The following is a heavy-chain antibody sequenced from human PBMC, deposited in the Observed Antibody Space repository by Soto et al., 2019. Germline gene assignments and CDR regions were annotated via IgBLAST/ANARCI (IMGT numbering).Heavy chain of an antibody. CDR1: GGSISSSSYY. J-gene: IGHJ4*02. V-gene: IGHV4-39*01. CDR2: IYYSVST. CDR3: ARRGKWELLAFFDY. Sequence: AETLSLTCTVSGGSISSSSYYWGWIRQPPGKGLEWIGSIYYSVSTYYKPSLKSRVTISVDTSKNQFSLKLSSVTAADTAVYYCARRGKWELLAFFDYWGQGTLVTVSS. D-gene: IGHD1-26*01.